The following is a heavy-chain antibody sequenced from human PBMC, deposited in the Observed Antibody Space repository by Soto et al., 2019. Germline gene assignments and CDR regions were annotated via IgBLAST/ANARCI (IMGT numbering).Heavy chain of an antibody. V-gene: IGHV3-11*01. CDR3: VRDPDTIHTVAGIFAF. J-gene: IGHJ4*02. CDR1: RFTVRISD. CDR2: ISSSGSTI. D-gene: IGHD6-19*01. Sequence: CAASRFTVRISDVGGILQNPGKGLEWVSYISSSGSTIYYADSVKGRFTISRDNAKNSLYLQMNSLRAEDTAVYYFVRDPDTIHTVAGIFAFWRKGTLVLV.